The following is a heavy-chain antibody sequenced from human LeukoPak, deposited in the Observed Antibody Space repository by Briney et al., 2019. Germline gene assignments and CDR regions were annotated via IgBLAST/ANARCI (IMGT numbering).Heavy chain of an antibody. CDR2: IYHSGST. CDR3: ARAVTGDHLNWFDP. Sequence: SGTLSLTCAVSGGSISSSNWWSWVRQPPGKGLEWIGEIYHSGSTNYNPSLKSRVTITVDKSKNQFSLKLSSVTAADTAVYYCARAVTGDHLNWFDPWGQGTLVTVSS. J-gene: IGHJ5*02. CDR1: GGSISSSNW. D-gene: IGHD7-27*01. V-gene: IGHV4-4*02.